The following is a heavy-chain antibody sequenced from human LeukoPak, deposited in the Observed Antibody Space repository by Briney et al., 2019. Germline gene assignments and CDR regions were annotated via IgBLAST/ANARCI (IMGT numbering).Heavy chain of an antibody. CDR2: ISPSGGST. CDR1: GYTFTSYY. J-gene: IGHJ4*02. V-gene: IGHV1-46*01. CDR3: ARDHGAASSYFHFDY. D-gene: IGHD3-9*01. Sequence: ASVKVSCKASGYTFTSYYMHWVRQAPGQGLEWMGIISPSGGSTSYAQKFQGRVTMTRDTSTSTVYMELSSLRSEDTAVYYCARDHGAASSYFHFDYWGQGTLVTVSS.